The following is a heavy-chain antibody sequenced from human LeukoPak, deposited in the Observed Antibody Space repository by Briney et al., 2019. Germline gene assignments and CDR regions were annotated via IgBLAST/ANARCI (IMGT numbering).Heavy chain of an antibody. CDR2: IHYSGSA. Sequence: SETLSLTCAVSGGSISSYYWSWIRQPPGKGLEWIGYIHYSGSANYNPSLKSRVTISVDTSKNQFSLKLSSVTAADTAVYYCASGFGGDPFQNWGQGTLVTVSS. CDR3: ASGFGGDPFQN. CDR1: GGSISSYY. J-gene: IGHJ1*01. D-gene: IGHD2-21*01. V-gene: IGHV4-59*01.